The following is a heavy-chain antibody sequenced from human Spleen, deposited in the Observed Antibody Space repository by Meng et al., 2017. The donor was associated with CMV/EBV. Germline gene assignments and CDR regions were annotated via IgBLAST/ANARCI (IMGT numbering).Heavy chain of an antibody. V-gene: IGHV5-51*01. Sequence: KVSCKGSGYSFTSYWIGWVRQMPGKGLEWMGTIYPGDSDTRYSPSFQGQVTISADKSISTAYLQWSSLKASDTAMYYCARGGGSYYGAPEWFDPWGQGTLVTVSS. D-gene: IGHD1-26*01. J-gene: IGHJ5*02. CDR1: GYSFTSYW. CDR2: IYPGDSDT. CDR3: ARGGGSYYGAPEWFDP.